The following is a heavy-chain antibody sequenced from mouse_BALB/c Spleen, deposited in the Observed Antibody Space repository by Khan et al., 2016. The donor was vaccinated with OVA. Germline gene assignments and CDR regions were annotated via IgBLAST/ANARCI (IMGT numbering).Heavy chain of an antibody. CDR2: MIYTGYT. CDR1: GDSITSGY. Sequence: EVQLQESGPSLVKPSQTLSLTCSVTGDSITSGYWSWIRKFPGNKLEYMGYMIYTGYTYYNPSLKSRIALTRHTSKNQYYLQLNSMTAEDTATYYCARSTYRYAFAYWGQGTLVTVSA. CDR3: ARSTYRYAFAY. V-gene: IGHV3-8*02. J-gene: IGHJ3*01. D-gene: IGHD2-14*01.